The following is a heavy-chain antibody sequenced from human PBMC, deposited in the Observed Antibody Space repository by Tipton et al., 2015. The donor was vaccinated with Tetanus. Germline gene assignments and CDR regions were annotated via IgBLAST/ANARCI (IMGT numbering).Heavy chain of an antibody. CDR1: GFIFSSSG. CDR3: AREADCSGGSCFSGDFDN. CDR2: SWYDGTEK. J-gene: IGHJ4*02. D-gene: IGHD2-15*01. V-gene: IGHV3-33*01. Sequence: SLRLSFAASGFIFSSSGIHWVRQAPGKGLEWVAVSWYDGTEKYSADSVKGRITISRNNSKNTLYLQMNSLRAEDTAVYYCAREADCSGGSCFSGDFDNWGQGTQVTVPS.